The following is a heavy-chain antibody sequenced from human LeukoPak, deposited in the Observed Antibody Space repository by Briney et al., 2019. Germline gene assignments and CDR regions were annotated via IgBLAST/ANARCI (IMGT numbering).Heavy chain of an antibody. D-gene: IGHD3/OR15-3a*01. CDR1: GVSISSSYSY. V-gene: IGHV4-39*01. Sequence: SETLSLTCTVSGVSISSSYSYWGWIREPPGMWLEWIGSSYYTGNTYYNASLKSQVSISIDTSKNQCSLKLTSVTAADTAVYYCARQTGSGLFILPGGQGTLVTVSS. CDR2: SYYTGNT. J-gene: IGHJ4*02. CDR3: ARQTGSGLFILP.